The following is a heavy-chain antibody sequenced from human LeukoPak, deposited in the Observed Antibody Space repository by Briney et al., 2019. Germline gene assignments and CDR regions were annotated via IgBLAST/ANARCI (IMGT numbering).Heavy chain of an antibody. CDR1: GFTFSSYA. V-gene: IGHV3-23*01. CDR3: ARGDSRDYYDSSGYYDY. D-gene: IGHD3-22*01. CDR2: MSGTGGRT. J-gene: IGHJ4*02. Sequence: PGGSLRLSCAASGFTFSSYAINWVRQAPGKGLEWVSAMSGTGGRTYYADSVKGRFTISRDNSKNTLYLQMNSLRAEDTAVYYCARGDSRDYYDSSGYYDYWGQGTLVTVSS.